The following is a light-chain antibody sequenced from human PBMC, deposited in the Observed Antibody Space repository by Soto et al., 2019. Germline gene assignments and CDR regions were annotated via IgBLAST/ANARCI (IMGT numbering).Light chain of an antibody. Sequence: EIVMTQSPATLSVSPGGRATLSCRATQSISDTLACYQQKPGQAPRLLIYRSSTMTPGFPARFSGSGSGTDFTLTISSLQSEDFAVYYCQQYNNWPWTFGQGTKVEIK. CDR1: QSISDT. CDR3: QQYNNWPWT. V-gene: IGKV3-15*01. CDR2: RSS. J-gene: IGKJ1*01.